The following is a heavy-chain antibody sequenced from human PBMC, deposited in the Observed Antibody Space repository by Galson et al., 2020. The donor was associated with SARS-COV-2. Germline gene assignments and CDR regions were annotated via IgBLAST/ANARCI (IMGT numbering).Heavy chain of an antibody. CDR2: IYYSGST. V-gene: IGHV4-59*01. CDR3: ARDRGYYDSSGYSRFDY. CDR1: GGSISSYY. Sequence: SETLSLTCTVSGGSISSYYWSWIRQPPGKGLEWIGYIYYSGSTNYNPSLKSRVTISVDTSKNQFSLKLSSVTAADTAVYYCARDRGYYDSSGYSRFDYWGQGTLVTVSS. D-gene: IGHD3-22*01. J-gene: IGHJ4*02.